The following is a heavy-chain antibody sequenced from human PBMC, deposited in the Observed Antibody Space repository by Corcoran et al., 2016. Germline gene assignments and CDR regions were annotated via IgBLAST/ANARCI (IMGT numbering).Heavy chain of an antibody. CDR3: ARDGGSGSPPEDHYYYYGMDV. D-gene: IGHD3-10*01. CDR2: ISAYNGNT. V-gene: IGHV1-18*01. Sequence: QVQLVQSGAEVKKPGASVKVSCKASGYTFTSYGISWVRQAPGQGLEWMGWISAYNGNTNYAQKLQDRVTMTTDTSTSTAYMELRSLRSDDTAVYYCARDGGSGSPPEDHYYYYGMDVWGQGTTVTVSS. CDR1: GYTFTSYG. J-gene: IGHJ6*02.